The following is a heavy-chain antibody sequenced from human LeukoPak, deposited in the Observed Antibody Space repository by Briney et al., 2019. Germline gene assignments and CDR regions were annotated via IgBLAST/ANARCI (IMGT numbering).Heavy chain of an antibody. CDR1: GFTFTDYS. Sequence: PGGSLRLSCAASGFTFTDYSMSWVRQAPGKGLEWVSGLGRSGENRYYATSVRGRFSISRGNSKDTVYLQMNSLRAEDTAIYYCVKDRPCETCMPMDAWGQGTTVTVSS. CDR3: VKDRPCETCMPMDA. V-gene: IGHV3-23*01. D-gene: IGHD2-2*01. J-gene: IGHJ6*02. CDR2: LGRSGENR.